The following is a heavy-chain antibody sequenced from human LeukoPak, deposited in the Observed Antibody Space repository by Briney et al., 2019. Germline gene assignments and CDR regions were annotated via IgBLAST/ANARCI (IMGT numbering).Heavy chain of an antibody. D-gene: IGHD6-13*01. CDR2: TRNKANSYTT. J-gene: IGHJ4*02. Sequence: GGSLRLSCAASGLTVSSNYMDWVRQAPGKGLEWVGRTRNKANSYTTEYAASVKGRFTISRDDSKSSLYLQMNSLKTEDTSVYYCTRVYSSSWSGSYFDYWGQGTLVTVSS. V-gene: IGHV3-72*01. CDR3: TRVYSSSWSGSYFDY. CDR1: GLTVSSNY.